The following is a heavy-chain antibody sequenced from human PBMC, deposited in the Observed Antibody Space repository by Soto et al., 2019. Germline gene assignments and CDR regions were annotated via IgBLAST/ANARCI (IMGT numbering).Heavy chain of an antibody. J-gene: IGHJ6*02. CDR1: GGSFSGYY. CDR3: ARGGYSYGMYYYYGMDV. V-gene: IGHV4-34*01. CDR2: INHSGST. D-gene: IGHD5-18*01. Sequence: QVQLQQWGAGLLKPSETLSLTCAVYGGSFSGYYWSWIRQPPGKGLEWIGEINHSGSTNYNPSLKSRVTISVDTSKNQFSLKLSSVTAADTAVYYCARGGYSYGMYYYYGMDVWDQGTTVTVSS.